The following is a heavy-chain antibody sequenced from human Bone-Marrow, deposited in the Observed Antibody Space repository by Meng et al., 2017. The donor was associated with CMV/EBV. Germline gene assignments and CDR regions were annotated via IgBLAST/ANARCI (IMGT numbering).Heavy chain of an antibody. CDR1: GYTFTGYY. J-gene: IGHJ5*02. V-gene: IGHV1-2*02. Sequence: QVHPVRPGAEVKKPGASVKVPCKAFGYTFTGYYMHWVRQAPGQGLEWMGWINPNSGGTNYAQKFQGRVTMTRDTSISTAYMELSRLRSDDTAVYYCARESITMVRGVSWFDPWGQGTLVTVSS. D-gene: IGHD3-10*01. CDR3: ARESITMVRGVSWFDP. CDR2: INPNSGGT.